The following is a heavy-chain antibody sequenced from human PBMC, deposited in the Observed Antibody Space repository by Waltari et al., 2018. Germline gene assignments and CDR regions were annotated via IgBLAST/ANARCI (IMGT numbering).Heavy chain of an antibody. CDR3: AIMGHIGDY. V-gene: IGHV3-23*04. D-gene: IGHD3-16*01. CDR2: ISGSGGST. CDR1: GFAFSSYA. Sequence: EVQLVESGGGLVQPGGSLRLSCAASGFAFSSYAMSWVRQAPGKGLVWVSAISGSGGSTYYAYSVKGRFTIARDNSKSTLYLQMNSLRAEDTAVYYCAIMGHIGDYWGQGTLVTVSS. J-gene: IGHJ4*02.